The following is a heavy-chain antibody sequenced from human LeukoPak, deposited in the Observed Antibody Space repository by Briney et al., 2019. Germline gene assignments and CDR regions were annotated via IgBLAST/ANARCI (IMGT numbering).Heavy chain of an antibody. CDR2: MNPNTGGT. CDR3: ARDEEMTSGSGAGYCFEH. D-gene: IGHD3-10*01. CDR1: GYVFTAYY. V-gene: IGHV1-2*02. J-gene: IGHJ4*02. Sequence: ASVKVSCKASGYVFTAYYIHWVRRAPGQGLEWVAWMNPNTGGTNYAQNFQGRVSLTRDTSISTAYMELRGLRFDDTALYYCARDEEMTSGSGAGYCFEHWGQGTLVTVSS.